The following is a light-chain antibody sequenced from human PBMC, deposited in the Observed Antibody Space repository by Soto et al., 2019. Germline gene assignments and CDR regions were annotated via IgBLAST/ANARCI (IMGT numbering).Light chain of an antibody. CDR2: DVS. J-gene: IGLJ3*02. V-gene: IGLV2-14*03. Sequence: QSVLTQPASVSGSPGQSITIACTGTSSDVGGYNHVSWYQVHPGKAPRLVIYDVSIRPPAVSDRFSGSTSGNTASLTISGLQAEEAADYYCSSYTATRTVVFGGGTKLTVL. CDR3: SSYTATRTVV. CDR1: SSDVGGYNH.